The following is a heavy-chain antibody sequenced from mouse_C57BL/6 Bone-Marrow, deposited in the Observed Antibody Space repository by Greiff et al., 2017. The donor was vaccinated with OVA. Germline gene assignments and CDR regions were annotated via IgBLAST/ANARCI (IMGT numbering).Heavy chain of an antibody. CDR3: ARWGYGSSYWYVDV. V-gene: IGHV5-12*01. D-gene: IGHD1-1*01. CDR2: LSNGGGST. Sequence: EVQLVESGGGLVQPGGSLTLSCAASGFTFSDSYMYWVRQTPEKRLEWVAYLSNGGGSTYYPDTVKGRFTISRDNAKNTLYLQMSRLKSEDTAMYYCARWGYGSSYWYVDVWGTGTTVTVSS. J-gene: IGHJ1*03. CDR1: GFTFSDSY.